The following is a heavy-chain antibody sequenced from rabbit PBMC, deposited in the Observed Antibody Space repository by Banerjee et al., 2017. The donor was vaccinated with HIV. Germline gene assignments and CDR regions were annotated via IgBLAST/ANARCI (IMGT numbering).Heavy chain of an antibody. J-gene: IGHJ4*01. Sequence: QLKETGGGLFQPGGSLTLSGKAPGFVFVTYTMTWFRQAPGKGLEWIGIIYTGKRSADYATWVNGRFTMSSDDAQNTVDLQMNSLTAADTATYFCARDYAGYAGYGFFYFNLWGPGTLVTVS. V-gene: IGHV1S7*01. CDR1: GFVFVTYT. CDR3: ARDYAGYAGYGFFYFNL. D-gene: IGHD7-1*01. CDR2: IYTGKRSA.